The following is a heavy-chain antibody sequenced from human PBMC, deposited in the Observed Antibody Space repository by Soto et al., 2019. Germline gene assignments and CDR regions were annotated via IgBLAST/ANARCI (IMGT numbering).Heavy chain of an antibody. CDR1: GYTFSTYP. D-gene: IGHD6-13*01. CDR2: ISTYNGKT. V-gene: IGHV1-18*01. J-gene: IGHJ4*02. Sequence: GASVKVSCKTSGYTFSTYPISWVRQAPGQGLEWVGWISTYNGKTNYGQKFQGRVTITTDTSTSTAYMDLRNLRSDDTAVYYCARDRVEAALGTFDQWGQGTLVTV. CDR3: ARDRVEAALGTFDQ.